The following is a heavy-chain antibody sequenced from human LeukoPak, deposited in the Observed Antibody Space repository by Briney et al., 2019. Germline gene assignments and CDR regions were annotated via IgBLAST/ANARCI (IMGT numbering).Heavy chain of an antibody. CDR2: ISHSGSP. V-gene: IGHV4-4*02. CDR1: GGFIINGKW. D-gene: IGHD2-15*01. J-gene: IGHJ4*02. CDR3: ARESAEKAAALDY. Sequence: PSGTLSLTCGVSGGFIINGKWWSWVRQPPGKGLEWIGEISHSGSPNYNPSLKGRLTISVDTAKNQFSLKLSSVTAAATAVYYCARESAEKAAALDYWGQGTLVTVSS.